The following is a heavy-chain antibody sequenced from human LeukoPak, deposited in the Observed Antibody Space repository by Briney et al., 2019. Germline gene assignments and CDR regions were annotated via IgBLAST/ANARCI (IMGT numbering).Heavy chain of an antibody. V-gene: IGHV4-59*01. J-gene: IGHJ6*03. CDR3: ARGLPGYYYYMDV. Sequence: SETLSLTCTVSGGSISSYYWSWIRQPPGKGPEWIGYIYYSGSTNYNPSLKSRVTISVDTSKNQFSLKLSSVTAADTAVYYCARGLPGYYYYMDVWGKGTTVTVSS. CDR2: IYYSGST. CDR1: GGSISSYY. D-gene: IGHD4-11*01.